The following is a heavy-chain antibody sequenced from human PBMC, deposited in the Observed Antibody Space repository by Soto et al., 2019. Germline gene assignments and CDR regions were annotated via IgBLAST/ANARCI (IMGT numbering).Heavy chain of an antibody. CDR3: ARTDHYGTGTYRGGNWFDP. CDR2: IDWDDDK. CDR1: GFTPTTTGMC. J-gene: IGHJ5*02. V-gene: IGHV2-70*01. D-gene: IGHD3-10*01. Sequence: SGPTLVNPTQTLTLTCTFSGFTPTTTGMCVSWIRQPPGKALEWLALIDWDDDKYYSTSLKTRLTISKDTSKNQVVLTMTNMDPVDTATYYCARTDHYGTGTYRGGNWFDPWGPGTLVTVSS.